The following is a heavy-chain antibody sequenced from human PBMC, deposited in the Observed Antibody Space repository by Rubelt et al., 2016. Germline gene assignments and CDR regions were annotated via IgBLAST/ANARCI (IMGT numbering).Heavy chain of an antibody. CDR2: IYYSGST. Sequence: QLQLQESGPGLVKPSETLSLTCTVSGGSISSSSYYWGWIRQPPGKGLEWIGSIYYSGSTYYNPSLKRRVTVSVDTSKNQFSLKRSYVTAADTAVYYCARTQLGTGPEFDWGQGTLVTVSS. D-gene: IGHD7-27*01. CDR1: GGSISSSSYY. J-gene: IGHJ4*02. CDR3: ARTQLGTGPEFD. V-gene: IGHV4-39*07.